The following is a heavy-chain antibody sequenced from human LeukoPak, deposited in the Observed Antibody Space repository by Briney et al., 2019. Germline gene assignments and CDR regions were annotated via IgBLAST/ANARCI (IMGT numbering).Heavy chain of an antibody. V-gene: IGHV3-66*02. Sequence: PGGXLRLSCAASGFTFSSNYMNWVRQARGKGLEGVSVIYSGGSTYYSDSVTGGFTISRDKSKKTRYLQMYSLRAEDTAVYYCARNDLAYPFDYWGQGTLVTVSS. CDR2: IYSGGST. CDR3: ARNDLAYPFDY. CDR1: GFTFSSNY. D-gene: IGHD1-1*01. J-gene: IGHJ4*02.